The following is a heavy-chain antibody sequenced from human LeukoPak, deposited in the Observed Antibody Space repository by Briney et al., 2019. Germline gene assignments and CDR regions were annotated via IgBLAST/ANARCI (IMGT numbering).Heavy chain of an antibody. CDR1: GFTVSTNY. V-gene: IGHV3-66*01. D-gene: IGHD3-10*01. J-gene: IGHJ4*02. CDR3: AEGGSGSYYSFDY. Sequence: GGSLRLSCAASGFTVSTNYMSCVRPAPGEGLEWVSIIFSGGNTHYADSVKGRFTSSRDNSKNTVYLQMNSLRAEDTAVYYCAEGGSGSYYSFDYWGQGTLVTVSS. CDR2: IFSGGNT.